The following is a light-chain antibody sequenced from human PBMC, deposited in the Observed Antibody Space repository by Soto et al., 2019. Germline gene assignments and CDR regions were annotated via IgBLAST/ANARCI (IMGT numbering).Light chain of an antibody. CDR2: TAS. CDR1: QSISSW. J-gene: IGKJ1*01. CDR3: QQYNSFSLT. V-gene: IGKV1-5*03. Sequence: DIQMTQSPSTLAASGGDRVTITCLASQSISSWLALYQKKAGKPHNLLTYTASSLQSGVPSRFSGSGSGTEFSLTITSLQPDDFSTYYCQQYNSFSLTFGQGTKVDIK.